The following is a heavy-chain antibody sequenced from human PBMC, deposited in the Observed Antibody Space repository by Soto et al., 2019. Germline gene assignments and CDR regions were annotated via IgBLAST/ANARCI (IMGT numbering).Heavy chain of an antibody. CDR1: RFTFSSYA. D-gene: IGHD6-6*01. Sequence: QVQLVESGGGVVQPGRSLRLSCAASRFTFSSYAMHWVRQAPGKGLEWVAVISYDGSNKYYADSVKGRFTISRDNSKNTLYLQMNSLRAEDTAVYYCAREVGLGIAARRPADYWGQGTLVTVSS. V-gene: IGHV3-30-3*01. CDR2: ISYDGSNK. J-gene: IGHJ4*02. CDR3: AREVGLGIAARRPADY.